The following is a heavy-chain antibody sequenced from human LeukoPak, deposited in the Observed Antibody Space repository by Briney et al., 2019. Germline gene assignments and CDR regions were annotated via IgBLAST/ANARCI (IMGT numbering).Heavy chain of an antibody. CDR1: GGSFSGYY. V-gene: IGHV4-34*01. CDR2: INHSGST. CDR3: ARDPPVYGGNSAPDFDY. J-gene: IGHJ4*02. Sequence: SETLSLTCAVYGGSFSGYYWSWIRQPPGKGLEWIGEINHSGSTNYNPSLKSRVTISVDTSKNQFSLKLSSVTAADTAVYYCARDPPVYGGNSAPDFDYWGQGTLVTVSS. D-gene: IGHD4-23*01.